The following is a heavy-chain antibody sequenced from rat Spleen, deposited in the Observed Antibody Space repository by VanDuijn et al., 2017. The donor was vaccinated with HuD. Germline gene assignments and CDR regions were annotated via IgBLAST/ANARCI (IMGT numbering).Heavy chain of an antibody. V-gene: IGHV3-3*01. J-gene: IGHJ2*01. CDR3: ARYRDSYGHVGIFDN. D-gene: IGHD1-12*01. Sequence: EVQLQESGPGLVKPSQSLSLTCSVTGYSITSAYRWNWIRKFPGNKLECMGYINSAGNTNYNPSLKSRISISRDTSKNQFFLQLNSVTSEDTATYYCARYRDSYGHVGIFDNWGQGVMVTVSS. CDR1: GYSITSAYR. CDR2: INSAGNT.